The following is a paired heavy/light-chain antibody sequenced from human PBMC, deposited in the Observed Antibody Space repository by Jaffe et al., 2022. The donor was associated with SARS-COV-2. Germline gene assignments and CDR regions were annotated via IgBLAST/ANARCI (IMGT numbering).Heavy chain of an antibody. V-gene: IGHV3-21*01. Sequence: EVQLVESGGGLVKPGGSLRLSCAASGFAFNSYSMNWVRQAPERGLEWLASISRSGANIFYEDSVKGRFTISRDNAKNSLYLQMSSLRAEDTAVYFCVRAGTLSREPIDSFDIWGQGTIVTVSS. J-gene: IGHJ3*02. CDR3: VRAGTLSREPIDSFDI. CDR1: GFAFNSYS. CDR2: ISRSGANI. D-gene: IGHD1-7*01.
Light chain of an antibody. CDR2: DVS. V-gene: IGKV3-11*01. Sequence: EIVLTQSPGTLSLSPGERAALSCRASQSVSNLLAWYQQKPGQAPRLLIYDVSNRATGIPARFSGSGSGTDFTLTISNIEPEDFAVYYCQQRSNWPRTFGQGTKVEIK. CDR1: QSVSNL. CDR3: QQRSNWPRT. J-gene: IGKJ1*01.